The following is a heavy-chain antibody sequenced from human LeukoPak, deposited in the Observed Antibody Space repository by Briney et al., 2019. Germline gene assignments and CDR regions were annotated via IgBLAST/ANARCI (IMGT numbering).Heavy chain of an antibody. V-gene: IGHV3-73*01. CDR2: FKGKANSYAT. J-gene: IGHJ4*02. CDR1: GVTFNGPA. Sequence: GALRPSCGGSGVTFNGPAIHWVRQASGEGLGGGWRFKGKANSYATAYIASVKGRFTISRDDSKNTAYLQMSSLKTEDTAVYYCTRWDCTTTGCYPFDYWGQGTLVTVSS. D-gene: IGHD2-2*01. CDR3: TRWDCTTTGCYPFDY.